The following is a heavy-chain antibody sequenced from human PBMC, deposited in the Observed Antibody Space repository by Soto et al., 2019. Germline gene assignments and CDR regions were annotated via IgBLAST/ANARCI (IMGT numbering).Heavy chain of an antibody. Sequence: GASVKVSCKASGYTFTSYAMHWVRQAPGQRLEWMGWINAGNGNTKYSQKFQGRVTITRDTSASTAYMELSSLRSEDTAVYYCARGGVYYDTAPPSYWGQGTLVTVSS. J-gene: IGHJ4*02. CDR3: ARGGVYYDTAPPSY. CDR1: GYTFTSYA. CDR2: INAGNGNT. V-gene: IGHV1-3*01. D-gene: IGHD3-22*01.